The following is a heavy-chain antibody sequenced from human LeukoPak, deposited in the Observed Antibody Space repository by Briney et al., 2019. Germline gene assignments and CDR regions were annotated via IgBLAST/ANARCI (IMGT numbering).Heavy chain of an antibody. J-gene: IGHJ4*02. CDR3: AKNFDWLLYYFDY. Sequence: GGSLRLSCAASGFTFSSYAMSWVRQAPGRGLEWVSAISGSGGSTYYADSVKGRFTISRDNSKNTLYLQMNSLRAEDTAVYYCAKNFDWLLYYFDYWGQGTLVTVSS. D-gene: IGHD3-9*01. CDR1: GFTFSSYA. V-gene: IGHV3-23*01. CDR2: ISGSGGST.